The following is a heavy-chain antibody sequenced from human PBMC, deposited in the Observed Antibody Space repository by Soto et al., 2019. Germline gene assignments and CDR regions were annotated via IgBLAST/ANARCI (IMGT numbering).Heavy chain of an antibody. Sequence: GESLKISCKGSGYSFTSHWIGWVRQMPGKGLEWMGIIYPGDSDTRYSPSFQGQVTISADKSISTAYLQWSSLKASDTAMYYCARHISEWQQLGGRFDPWGQGTLVTVSS. CDR2: IYPGDSDT. V-gene: IGHV5-51*01. CDR3: ARHISEWQQLGGRFDP. D-gene: IGHD6-13*01. J-gene: IGHJ5*02. CDR1: GYSFTSHW.